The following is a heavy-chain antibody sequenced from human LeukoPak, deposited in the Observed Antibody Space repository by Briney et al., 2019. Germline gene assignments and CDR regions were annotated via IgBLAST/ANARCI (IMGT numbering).Heavy chain of an antibody. CDR3: ARNHGGWFDS. CDR2: IYYSGTT. CDR1: GGSISNFY. D-gene: IGHD4-23*01. V-gene: IGHV4-59*01. Sequence: KASETLSLTCTVSGGSISNFYWSWIRQPPGKGLEWIGYIYYSGTTKYNPSLKSRVTTSVDTSKNQFSLKLNSVTAADTAVYYCARNHGGWFDSWGQGTLVTVSS. J-gene: IGHJ5*01.